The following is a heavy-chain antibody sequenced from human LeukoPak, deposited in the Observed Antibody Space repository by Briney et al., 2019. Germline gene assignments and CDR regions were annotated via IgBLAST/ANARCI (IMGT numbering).Heavy chain of an antibody. CDR3: ASVKSRWLQSPGSNDY. CDR1: GYRFTSYV. J-gene: IGHJ4*02. CDR2: ISAYNGNT. V-gene: IGHV1-18*01. Sequence: SSVKVSCKASGYRFTSYVIIWVRQAPGQGLEWMGWISAYNGNTNYAQKLQGRVTMTTDTSTSTAYMELRSLRSDDTAVYYCASVKSRWLQSPGSNDYWGQGTLVTVSS. D-gene: IGHD5-24*01.